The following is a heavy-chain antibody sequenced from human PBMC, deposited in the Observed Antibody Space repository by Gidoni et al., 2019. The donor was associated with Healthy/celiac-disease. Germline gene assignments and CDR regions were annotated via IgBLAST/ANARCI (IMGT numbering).Heavy chain of an antibody. CDR1: GFTFSRYG. Sequence: QVQLVESGGGVVQPGRSLRLSCAASGFTFSRYGMHWVRQAPGKGLEWVAVISYDGSNKYYADSVKGRFTISRDNSKNTLYLQMNSLRAEDTAVYYCAKDYWGYYGSGNWFDPWGQGTLVTVSS. CDR2: ISYDGSNK. D-gene: IGHD3-10*01. J-gene: IGHJ5*02. V-gene: IGHV3-30*18. CDR3: AKDYWGYYGSGNWFDP.